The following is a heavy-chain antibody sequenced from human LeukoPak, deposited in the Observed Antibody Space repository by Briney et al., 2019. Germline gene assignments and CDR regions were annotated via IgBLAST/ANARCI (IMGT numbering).Heavy chain of an antibody. CDR2: MYHSGST. CDR3: ARQALGGFDY. Sequence: SSETLSLTCTVSGGSISSGGCFWSWIRQPPGEGLEWIAYMYHSGSTYYNLSLKSRVTISLDRSKNQFSLKLNSVTAADTAVYYCARQALGGFDYWGQGTLVTVSS. V-gene: IGHV4-30-2*01. CDR1: GGSISSGGCF. D-gene: IGHD2-15*01. J-gene: IGHJ4*02.